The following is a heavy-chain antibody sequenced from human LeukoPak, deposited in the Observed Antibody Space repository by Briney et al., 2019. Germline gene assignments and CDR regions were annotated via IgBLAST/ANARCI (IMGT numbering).Heavy chain of an antibody. CDR1: GYTITDYY. CDR3: AKSLYSSSWSTYDY. V-gene: IGHV1-2*02. Sequence: ASVKVSCEASGYTITDYYIHWVRQAPGRGLEWMGWITPNSGVTKYSQNFQGRVTMTRDTSISTGYMELRRLRSDDTAVYFCAKSLYSSSWSTYDYWGQGTLVTVSS. D-gene: IGHD6-13*01. J-gene: IGHJ4*02. CDR2: ITPNSGVT.